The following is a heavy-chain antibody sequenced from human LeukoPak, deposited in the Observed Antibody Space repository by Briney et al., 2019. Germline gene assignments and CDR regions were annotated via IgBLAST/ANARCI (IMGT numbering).Heavy chain of an antibody. CDR2: ISGSGGST. Sequence: GGTLRLSCSASGFTFSTYGMNWVRQAPGKGLEWVSAISGSGGSTYYADSVKGRFTISRDNSKNTLYLQMNSLRAEDTAVYYCAGRGSGSYFDFWGQGTLVTVSS. D-gene: IGHD3-10*01. J-gene: IGHJ4*02. CDR3: AGRGSGSYFDF. CDR1: GFTFSTYG. V-gene: IGHV3-23*01.